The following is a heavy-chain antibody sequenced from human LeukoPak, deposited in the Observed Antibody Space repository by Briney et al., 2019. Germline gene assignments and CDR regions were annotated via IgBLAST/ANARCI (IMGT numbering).Heavy chain of an antibody. J-gene: IGHJ3*02. D-gene: IGHD3-9*01. V-gene: IGHV3-21*01. Sequence: GGSLRLSCVASGFTFSSYSMNWVRQAPGKGLEWVSSISSSSSYIYYADSVKGRFTISRDNAKNSLYLQMNRLRAEDTAVYYCARDSVDDILTGYLAFDIWGQGTMVTVSS. CDR2: ISSSSSYI. CDR3: ARDSVDDILTGYLAFDI. CDR1: GFTFSSYS.